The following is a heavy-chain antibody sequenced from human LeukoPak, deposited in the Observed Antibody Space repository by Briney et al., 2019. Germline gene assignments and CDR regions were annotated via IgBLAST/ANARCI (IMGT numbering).Heavy chain of an antibody. CDR1: GGSFSGYY. D-gene: IGHD5-12*01. J-gene: IGHJ4*02. CDR3: ARGERQWLRPFAY. V-gene: IGHV4-34*01. Sequence: PSETLSLTCAVYGGSFSGYYWSWIRQPPGKGLEWIGEINHSGSTNYNPSLKSRVTISVDTSKNQFSLKLSSVTAADTAVYYCARGERQWLRPFAYWGQGTLVTVSS. CDR2: INHSGST.